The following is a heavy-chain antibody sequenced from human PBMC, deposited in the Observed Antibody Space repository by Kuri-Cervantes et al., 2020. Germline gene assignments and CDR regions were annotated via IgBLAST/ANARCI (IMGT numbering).Heavy chain of an antibody. J-gene: IGHJ4*02. CDR2: MNPNSGNT. CDR1: GYTFTSYD. V-gene: IGHV1-8*01. CDR3: AREGEMARDYFDY. Sequence: ASVKVSCKASGYTFTSYDINWVRQATGQGLEWMGWMNPNSGNTGCAQKFQGRVTMTRNTSISTAYMELSSLRSEDTAVYYCAREGEMARDYFDYWGQGTLVTVSS. D-gene: IGHD5-24*01.